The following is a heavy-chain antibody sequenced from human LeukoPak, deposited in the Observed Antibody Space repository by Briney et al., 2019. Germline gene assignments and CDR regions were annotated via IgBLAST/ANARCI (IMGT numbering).Heavy chain of an antibody. V-gene: IGHV3-11*03. CDR3: ARIYNSRDSGLDV. CDR1: GFTFSDHY. Sequence: GGSLRLSCAASGFTFSDHYMSWIRQAPGKGLEWISYISTTSSFTNFADSVKGRFIISRDNAKNSLYLQMNSLRAEDTAVYYCARIYNSRDSGLDVWGQGTAVTVSS. D-gene: IGHD2/OR15-2a*01. CDR2: ISTTSSFT. J-gene: IGHJ6*02.